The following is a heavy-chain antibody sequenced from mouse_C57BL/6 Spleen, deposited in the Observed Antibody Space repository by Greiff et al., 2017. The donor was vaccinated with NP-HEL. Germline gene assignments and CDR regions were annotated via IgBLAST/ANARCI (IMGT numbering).Heavy chain of an antibody. J-gene: IGHJ3*01. D-gene: IGHD2-4*01. CDR3: ARNLPYDYDVGFAY. Sequence: VKLVESGPGLVAPSQSLSITCTVSGFSLTSYAISWVRQPPGKGLEWLGVIWTGGGTNYNSAPKSRLSISKDNSKSQVFLKMNSLHTDDTTRYYCARNLPYDYDVGFAYWGQGTLVTVSA. V-gene: IGHV2-9-1*01. CDR2: IWTGGGT. CDR1: GFSLTSYA.